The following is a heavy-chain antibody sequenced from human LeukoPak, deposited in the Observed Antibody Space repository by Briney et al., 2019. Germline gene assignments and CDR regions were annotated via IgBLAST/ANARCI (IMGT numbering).Heavy chain of an antibody. V-gene: IGHV3-7*01. J-gene: IGHJ4*02. CDR3: AREFGSHSPLGFDD. CDR2: IKQDGSEK. Sequence: GGSMRLSCAASGFTFSSFWMSWVRQAPGKGLEWVANIKQDGSEKYYVDSVKGRFTISRDNAKNSLYLQMNSLRAEDTAVYYCAREFGSHSPLGFDDCGQGTLVTVSS. D-gene: IGHD1-26*01. CDR1: GFTFSSFW.